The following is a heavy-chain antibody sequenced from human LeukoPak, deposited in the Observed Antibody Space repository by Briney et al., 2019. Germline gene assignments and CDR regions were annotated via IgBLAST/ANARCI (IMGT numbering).Heavy chain of an antibody. Sequence: GASVKVSCKASGCTFTSYAMHWVRQAPAQRLEWMGWINAGNGNTKYSQKFQGRVTITRDTSASTAYMELSSLRSEDTAVYYCARTRYDWRYYYYGMDVWGQGTTVTVSS. V-gene: IGHV1-3*01. CDR1: GCTFTSYA. CDR2: INAGNGNT. J-gene: IGHJ6*02. D-gene: IGHD3-3*01. CDR3: ARTRYDWRYYYYGMDV.